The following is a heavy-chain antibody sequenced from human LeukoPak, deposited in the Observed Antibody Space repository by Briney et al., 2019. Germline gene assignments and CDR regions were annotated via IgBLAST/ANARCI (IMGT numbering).Heavy chain of an antibody. CDR2: IYPGDSDT. CDR3: ASSITMVRGVIGPFDY. J-gene: IGHJ4*02. Sequence: GESLKISCKGSGYSFTSYWIGWVRQMPGKGLEWMGIIYPGDSDTRYSPSFQGQVTISADKSISTAYLQWSSLKASDTAMYYCASSITMVRGVIGPFDYWGQGTLVTVSS. V-gene: IGHV5-51*01. CDR1: GYSFTSYW. D-gene: IGHD3-10*01.